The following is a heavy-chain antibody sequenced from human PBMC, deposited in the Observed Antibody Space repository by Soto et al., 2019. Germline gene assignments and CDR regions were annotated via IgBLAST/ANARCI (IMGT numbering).Heavy chain of an antibody. CDR1: GGSINNNDYY. D-gene: IGHD3-22*01. CDR3: ARMLYFYDKWYFDL. J-gene: IGHJ2*01. CDR2: VYYSGSS. V-gene: IGHV4-30-4*01. Sequence: QLQESGPGLVKPSQTLSLTCSVSGGSINNNDYYWSWIRQTPGKGLEWIGYVYYSGSSDYIPSLKSRLSMSIDKSKNQFHLKLNSVTAADTATYYCARMLYFYDKWYFDLWGRGTLVTVSS.